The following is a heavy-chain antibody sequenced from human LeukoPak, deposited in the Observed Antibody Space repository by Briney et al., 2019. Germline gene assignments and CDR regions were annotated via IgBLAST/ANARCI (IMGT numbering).Heavy chain of an antibody. D-gene: IGHD6-13*01. CDR2: IDPSDSYT. CDR1: GYSFTTYW. J-gene: IGHJ4*02. V-gene: IGHV5-10-1*01. CDR3: ARHAKAYGSSCDY. Sequence: GESLKISRKGSGYSFTTYWISWVRQMPGKGLEWMGRIDPSDSYTNYSPSFQGHVTISADKSFSTAYLQWTSLKASDTAMYYCARHAKAYGSSCDYWGQGTLVTVSS.